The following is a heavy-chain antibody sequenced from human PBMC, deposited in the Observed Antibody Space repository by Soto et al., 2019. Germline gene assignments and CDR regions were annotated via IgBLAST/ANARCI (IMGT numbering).Heavy chain of an antibody. V-gene: IGHV1-69*04. CDR3: ARDPSNDYGGDTFDY. Sequence: SVKVSCKASGGTFSSYAIHWVRQAPGQGLEWLGKIIPSYDRTNYAQKFQGRVTVTADTYTTTAYMELSSLRSDDTAVYYCARDPSNDYGGDTFDYWGQGTLVTVSS. J-gene: IGHJ4*02. CDR2: IIPSYDRT. CDR1: GGTFSSYA. D-gene: IGHD4-17*01.